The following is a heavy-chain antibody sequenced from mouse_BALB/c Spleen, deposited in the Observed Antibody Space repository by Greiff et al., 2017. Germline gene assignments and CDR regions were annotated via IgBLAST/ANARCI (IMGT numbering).Heavy chain of an antibody. Sequence: LVESGGGLVQPGGSRKLSCAASGFTFSSFGMHWVRQAPEKGLEWVAYISSGSSTIYYADTVKGRFTISRDNPKNTLFLQMTSLRSEDTAMYYCAREIAYWGQGTLVTVSA. CDR2: ISSGSSTI. V-gene: IGHV5-17*02. J-gene: IGHJ3*01. CDR1: GFTFSSFG. CDR3: AREIAY.